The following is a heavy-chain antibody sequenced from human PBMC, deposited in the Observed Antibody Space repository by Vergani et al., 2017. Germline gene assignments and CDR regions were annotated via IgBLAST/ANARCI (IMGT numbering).Heavy chain of an antibody. CDR3: ARVGRVVS. CDR2: IYYSGST. J-gene: IGHJ6*04. V-gene: IGHV4-59*01. D-gene: IGHD2-8*02. CDR1: GGSISSYY. Sequence: QVQLQESGPGLVKPSETLSLTCTVSGGSISSYYWSWIRQPPGKGLEWIGYIYYSGSTNYNPSLKSRVTISVDTSKNQFSLKLSSVTAADPAVYYCARVGRVVSWGEGTTVTVSS.